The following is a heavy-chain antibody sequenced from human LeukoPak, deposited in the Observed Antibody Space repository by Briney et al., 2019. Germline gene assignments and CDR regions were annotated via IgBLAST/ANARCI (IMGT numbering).Heavy chain of an antibody. CDR1: GFTFSYYA. J-gene: IGHJ4*02. V-gene: IGHV3-23*01. CDR3: PRQSYASGWNPFDY. Sequence: PGGSLRLSCAASGFTFSYYAMSWVRQAPGKGLEWVSTISGGGITTYYADSAKGRFTISRDNSKNTMFLQMNSLRADDTAVYYCPRQSYASGWNPFDYWGQGILVTVSS. D-gene: IGHD6-19*01. CDR2: ISGGGITT.